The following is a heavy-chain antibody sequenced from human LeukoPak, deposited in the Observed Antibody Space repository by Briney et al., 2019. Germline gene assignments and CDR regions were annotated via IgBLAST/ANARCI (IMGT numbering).Heavy chain of an antibody. V-gene: IGHV4-59*08. J-gene: IGHJ3*01. CDR3: ARPQSQWLGHDAFDL. Sequence: SETLSLTCTVSGGSMTNYYWSWIRQPPGKGLEWIAYISYSGNTNYNPSLKGRVTISLDTSKNQFSLKMSSVTAADTAVYYCARPQSQWLGHDAFDLWGQGTMVTVSS. D-gene: IGHD6-19*01. CDR1: GGSMTNYY. CDR2: ISYSGNT.